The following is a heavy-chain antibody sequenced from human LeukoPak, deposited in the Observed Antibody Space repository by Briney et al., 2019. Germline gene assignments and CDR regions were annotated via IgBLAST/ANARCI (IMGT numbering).Heavy chain of an antibody. CDR1: GYSFTSYW. J-gene: IGHJ5*02. CDR3: ARSGSSGWSPYYYDSSAPNWFDP. CDR2: IYPGDSDT. V-gene: IGHV5-51*01. D-gene: IGHD3-22*01. Sequence: GESLKISCKGSGYSFTSYWIGWVRQMPGKGLEWMGIIYPGDSDTRYSPSFQGQVTISADKSISTAYLQWSSLKASDTAMYYCARSGSSGWSPYYYDSSAPNWFDPWGQGTLVTVSS.